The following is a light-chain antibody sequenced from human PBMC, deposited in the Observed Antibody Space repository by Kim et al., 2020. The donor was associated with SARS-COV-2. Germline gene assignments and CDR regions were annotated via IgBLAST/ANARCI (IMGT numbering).Light chain of an antibody. CDR1: QSLLHSNGYNY. V-gene: IGKV2-28*01. J-gene: IGKJ2*01. CDR3: MQARPPLHT. CDR2: LGS. Sequence: DIVSTQSPLSLPVTPGEPASISCRSSQSLLHSNGYNYLDWYLQKPGQSPQLLIYLGSNRASGVPDRFSGSGSGTDFTLKISRVVAEDVGVYYSMQARPPLHTSGQGPKLE.